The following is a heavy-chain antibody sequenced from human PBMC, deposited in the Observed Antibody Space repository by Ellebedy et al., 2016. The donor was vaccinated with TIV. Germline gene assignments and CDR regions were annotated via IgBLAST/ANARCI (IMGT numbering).Heavy chain of an antibody. D-gene: IGHD3-10*01. J-gene: IGHJ4*02. Sequence: PGGSLRLSCAASGFTFDNIAMRWFGKAPGKGLEGVSAITGSGDRSFYADSVKGRFTISRDTSKNPLYLQMNSLRAEDTAIYYCAKDSGKYGWNSEYWGQGTQVTVSS. CDR2: ITGSGDRS. CDR3: AKDSGKYGWNSEY. V-gene: IGHV3-23*01. CDR1: GFTFDNIA.